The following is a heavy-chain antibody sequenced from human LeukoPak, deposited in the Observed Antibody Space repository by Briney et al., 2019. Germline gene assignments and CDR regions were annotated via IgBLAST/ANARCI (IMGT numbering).Heavy chain of an antibody. CDR2: ISGSGGST. D-gene: IGHD6-6*01. V-gene: IGHV3-23*01. J-gene: IGHJ4*02. CDR3: AKDRWGSSSSSPFDY. Sequence: PGGSLRLSCAASGFTFSSYAMSWVRQAPGKGLEWVSAISGSGGSTYYADSVKGRFTISRDNSKNTLYLQMNSLRAEDTAVYYCAKDRWGSSSSSPFDYWGQGTLVTVSS. CDR1: GFTFSSYA.